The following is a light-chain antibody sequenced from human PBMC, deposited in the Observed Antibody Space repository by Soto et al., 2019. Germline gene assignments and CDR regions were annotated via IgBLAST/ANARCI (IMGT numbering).Light chain of an antibody. J-gene: IGKJ5*01. CDR2: GAS. CDR1: QSVSSSY. CDR3: QQYGSSPPIT. V-gene: IGKV3-20*01. Sequence: SVLTQSPGTLSLSPGERATLSCRAIQSVSSSYLAWYQQKPGQAPRLLIYGASSGATGIPDRFSGSGSGTDFTLTISRLEPEDFAVYYCQQYGSSPPITFGQGTRLEIK.